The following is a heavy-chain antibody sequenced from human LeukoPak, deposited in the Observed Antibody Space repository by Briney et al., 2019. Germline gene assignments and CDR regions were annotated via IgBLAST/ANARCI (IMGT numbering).Heavy chain of an antibody. Sequence: PGGSLRLSCAASGFTFSSYGMHWVRQVPGKGLEWVAIIWHGGSTEYYTDSVKGRFTISRDTSENTLYLQMDSLRAEDTAVYHCARNEHAYYMDVWGKGTTVTVSS. CDR2: IWHGGSTE. D-gene: IGHD1-1*01. V-gene: IGHV3-33*01. CDR1: GFTFSSYG. J-gene: IGHJ6*03. CDR3: ARNEHAYYMDV.